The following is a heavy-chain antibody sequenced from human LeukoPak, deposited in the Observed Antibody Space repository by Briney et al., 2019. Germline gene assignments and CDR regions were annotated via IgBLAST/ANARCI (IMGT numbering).Heavy chain of an antibody. V-gene: IGHV4-59*08. J-gene: IGHJ4*02. Sequence: KPSETLSLTCTVSGGSISSYYWSWIRQPPGKGLEWIGYIYYRGSTNYNPSLKSRVTISVDTSKNQFSLKLSSLTAADTAVYYCASTLGATLFDYWGQGTLVTVSS. CDR1: GGSISSYY. CDR2: IYYRGST. D-gene: IGHD1-26*01. CDR3: ASTLGATLFDY.